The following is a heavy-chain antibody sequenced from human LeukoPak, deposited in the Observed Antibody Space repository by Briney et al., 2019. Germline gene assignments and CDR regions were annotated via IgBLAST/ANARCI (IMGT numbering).Heavy chain of an antibody. D-gene: IGHD3-10*01. CDR2: IYYSGST. V-gene: IGHV4-59*08. J-gene: IGHJ4*02. CDR3: ARHEFDSGSLPYFDY. Sequence: SETLSLTCTVSGGSIRGYYWSWIRQPPGKGLEWIGYIYYSGSTNYNPSLKSRVTISVDTSKNQFSLKLSAVTAADTAVYYCARHEFDSGSLPYFDYWGQGILVTVSS. CDR1: GGSIRGYY.